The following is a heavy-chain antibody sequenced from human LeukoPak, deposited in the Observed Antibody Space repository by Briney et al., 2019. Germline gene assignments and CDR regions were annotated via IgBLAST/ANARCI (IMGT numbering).Heavy chain of an antibody. CDR1: GFTFSDYY. V-gene: IGHV3-11*01. CDR3: ARVGEGAAGLRDAFDI. CDR2: ISSSGTTI. Sequence: GGSLRLSCAASGFTFSDYYMSWIRQAPGKGLEWVSYISSSGTTIYYADSVKGRFTISRDNAKNSLYLQMNSLRAEDTAVYHCARVGEGAAGLRDAFDIWGQGTMVTASS. J-gene: IGHJ3*02. D-gene: IGHD6-13*01.